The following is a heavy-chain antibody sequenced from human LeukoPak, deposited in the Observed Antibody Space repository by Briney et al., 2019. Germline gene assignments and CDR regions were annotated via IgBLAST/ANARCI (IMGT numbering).Heavy chain of an antibody. D-gene: IGHD3-10*01. Sequence: QPGGSLRLSCAASGFTFSSYWMHWVRQAPGKGLEWVGFIRSKAYGGTTEYAASVKGRFTISRDDSKSIAYLQMNSLKTEDTAVYYCTRVINYYGSGSYGRRSWFDPWGQGTLVTVSS. CDR1: GFTFSSYW. V-gene: IGHV3-49*04. CDR3: TRVINYYGSGSYGRRSWFDP. J-gene: IGHJ5*02. CDR2: IRSKAYGGTT.